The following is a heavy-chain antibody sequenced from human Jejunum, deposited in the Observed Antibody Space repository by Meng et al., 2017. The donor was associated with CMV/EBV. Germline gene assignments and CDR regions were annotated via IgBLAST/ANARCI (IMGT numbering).Heavy chain of an antibody. V-gene: IGHV1-46*01. CDR1: ISYH. Sequence: ISYHINGVRQAPGQGLQWMGVIDPDNESTAYAQKFKGRVTMTRDTSTSTVYMELSSLTSEDTAVYYCTKGARTSVQPWPARWFPCDYWGQGTLVTVSS. J-gene: IGHJ4*02. CDR2: IDPDNEST. CDR3: TKGARTSVQPWPARWFPCDY. D-gene: IGHD2-15*01.